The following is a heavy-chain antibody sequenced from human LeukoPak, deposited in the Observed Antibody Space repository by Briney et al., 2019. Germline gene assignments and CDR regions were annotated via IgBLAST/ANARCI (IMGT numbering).Heavy chain of an antibody. CDR2: FDPEDGET. Sequence: ASVKVSCKVSGYTLTELSMHWVRQAPGKGLEWMGGFDPEDGETIYAQKFQGRVTMTEDTSTDTAYMELSSLRSEDTAVYYCATDAYYCGSGSYLDYWGQGTLVTVSS. V-gene: IGHV1-24*01. CDR1: GYTLTELS. D-gene: IGHD3-10*01. J-gene: IGHJ4*02. CDR3: ATDAYYCGSGSYLDY.